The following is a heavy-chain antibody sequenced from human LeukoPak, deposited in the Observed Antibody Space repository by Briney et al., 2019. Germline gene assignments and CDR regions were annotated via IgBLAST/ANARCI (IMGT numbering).Heavy chain of an antibody. CDR3: ARAGGSYSY. J-gene: IGHJ4*02. V-gene: IGHV3-21*01. Sequence: PGGSLRLSCAGSGFTFSRDAMNWVRQAPGKGLEWVSSINSRSTHTAYADSVKGRFTISRDNGNNSVFLQMNSLGVDDTAIYFCARAGGSYSYWGQGVRVTVSS. CDR1: GFTFSRDA. D-gene: IGHD1-26*01. CDR2: INSRSTHT.